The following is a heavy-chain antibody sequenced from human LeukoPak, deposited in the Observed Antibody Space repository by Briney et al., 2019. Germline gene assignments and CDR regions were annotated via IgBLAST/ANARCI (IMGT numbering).Heavy chain of an antibody. D-gene: IGHD2-2*01. Sequence: AGGSPRLSCAASGFTFSSYWMSWVRQAPGKGLEWVANIKQDGSEKYYVDSVKGRFTISRDNAKNSLYLQMNSLRAEDTAVYYCARERIVVVPAAIDYYYGMDVWGQGTTVTVSS. CDR3: ARERIVVVPAAIDYYYGMDV. CDR1: GFTFSSYW. J-gene: IGHJ6*02. V-gene: IGHV3-7*01. CDR2: IKQDGSEK.